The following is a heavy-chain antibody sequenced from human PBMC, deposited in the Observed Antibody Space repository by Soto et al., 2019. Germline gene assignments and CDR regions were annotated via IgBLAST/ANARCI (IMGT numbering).Heavy chain of an antibody. D-gene: IGHD6-13*01. CDR1: GGSISSSSYY. Sequence: SETLSLTCTVSGGSISSSSYYWGWIRQPPGKGLEWIGSIYYSGSTYYNPSLKSRVTISVDTSKNQFSLKLSSVTAADAAVYYCARHGAGSWPDKVDYWGQGTLVTV. CDR3: ARHGAGSWPDKVDY. CDR2: IYYSGST. V-gene: IGHV4-39*01. J-gene: IGHJ4*02.